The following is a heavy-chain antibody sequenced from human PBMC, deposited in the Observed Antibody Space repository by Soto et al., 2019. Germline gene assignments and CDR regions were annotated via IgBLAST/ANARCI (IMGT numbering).Heavy chain of an antibody. CDR1: GYTVTSYG. Sequence: ASVKVSCKASGYTVTSYGISWVRQAPGHRLEWMGWISPYNGNTKYAQKFQGRVTMTTDTSTSTTYMELRSLKSDDTAVYYCARDRHYGSGGANWFDPWGQGTLVTVSS. CDR3: ARDRHYGSGGANWFDP. J-gene: IGHJ5*02. CDR2: ISPYNGNT. D-gene: IGHD3-10*01. V-gene: IGHV1-18*01.